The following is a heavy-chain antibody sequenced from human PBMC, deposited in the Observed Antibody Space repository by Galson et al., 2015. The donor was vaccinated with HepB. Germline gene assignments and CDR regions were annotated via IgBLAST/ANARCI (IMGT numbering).Heavy chain of an antibody. CDR1: GYTFTSYG. Sequence: SVKVSCKASGYTFTSYGISWVRQAPGQGLEWMGWISAYNGNTNYAQKLQGRVTMTTDTSTSTAYMELRSLRSDDTAVYYCASQELWLGDYYYGMDVWGQGTTVTVSS. CDR3: ASQELWLGDYYYGMDV. D-gene: IGHD5-18*01. V-gene: IGHV1-18*04. CDR2: ISAYNGNT. J-gene: IGHJ6*02.